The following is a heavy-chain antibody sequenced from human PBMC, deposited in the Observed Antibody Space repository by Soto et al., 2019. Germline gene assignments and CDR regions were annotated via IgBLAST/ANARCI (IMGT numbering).Heavy chain of an antibody. CDR3: ARGGVSTRTFDY. D-gene: IGHD3-3*01. Sequence: GESLKISCKGSGYNFAGYWIAWVRQMPGKGMELMGIIYPSDSDTRYRPSFQGQVTISADKSISSAYLQWSSLRASDTAMYYCARGGVSTRTFDYWGQGTPVTVSS. J-gene: IGHJ4*02. V-gene: IGHV5-51*01. CDR1: GYNFAGYW. CDR2: IYPSDSDT.